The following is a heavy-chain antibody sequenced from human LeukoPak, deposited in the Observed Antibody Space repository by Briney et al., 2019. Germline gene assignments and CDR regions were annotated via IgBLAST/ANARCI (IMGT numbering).Heavy chain of an antibody. J-gene: IGHJ5*02. CDR2: INPNSGNT. CDR1: GYTFTSYD. Sequence: GASVKVSCKASGYTFTSYDINWVRQATGQGLEWMGWINPNSGNTGYAQKFQGRVTMTTNTSTSTAYMELSSLRSEDTAVYYCAIDLCSSTRCYDNWFDPWGQGTLVSVSS. D-gene: IGHD2-2*01. V-gene: IGHV1-8*01. CDR3: AIDLCSSTRCYDNWFDP.